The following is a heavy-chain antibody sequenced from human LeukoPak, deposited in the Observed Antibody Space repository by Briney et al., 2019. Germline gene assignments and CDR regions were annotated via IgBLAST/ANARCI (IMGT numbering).Heavy chain of an antibody. V-gene: IGHV3-23*01. J-gene: IGHJ3*02. CDR2: ISGSGGST. Sequence: PGGSLRLSCAASGFTFSSYAMSWVRQAPGKGLEWVSAISGSGGSTYYADSVTGRFTISRDNSKNTRYLQMNSLRAEDTAVYYCAKDGGRFLEWFIVDAFDIWGQGTMVTVSS. D-gene: IGHD3-3*01. CDR1: GFTFSSYA. CDR3: AKDGGRFLEWFIVDAFDI.